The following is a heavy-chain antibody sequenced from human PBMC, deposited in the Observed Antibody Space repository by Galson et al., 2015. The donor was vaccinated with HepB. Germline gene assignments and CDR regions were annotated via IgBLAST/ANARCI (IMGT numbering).Heavy chain of an antibody. V-gene: IGHV1-69*13. Sequence: SVKVSCKASGGTFSSYAISWVRQAPGQGLEWMGGIIPIFGTANYAQKFLGRVTITADESTSTAYMELSSLRSEDTAVYYCARVGYYDSSVNFDYWGQGTLVTVSS. CDR1: GGTFSSYA. CDR2: IIPIFGTA. J-gene: IGHJ4*02. D-gene: IGHD3-22*01. CDR3: ARVGYYDSSVNFDY.